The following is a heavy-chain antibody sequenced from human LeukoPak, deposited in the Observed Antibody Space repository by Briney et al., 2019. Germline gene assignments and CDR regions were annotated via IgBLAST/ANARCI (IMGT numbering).Heavy chain of an antibody. D-gene: IGHD6-25*01. CDR2: MYYSGST. CDR3: ARTYSSGDFDI. Sequence: SETLSLTCTVSGGSVSSYYWSWIRQPPGKGLEWIAYMYYSGSTIYNPSLKSRVSISVDTSKCRFPRKLRFVTAADTAVYYCARTYSSGDFDIWGQGTMVTVSS. J-gene: IGHJ3*02. V-gene: IGHV4-59*08. CDR1: GGSVSSYY.